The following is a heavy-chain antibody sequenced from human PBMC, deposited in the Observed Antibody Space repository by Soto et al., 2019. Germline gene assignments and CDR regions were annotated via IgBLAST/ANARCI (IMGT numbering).Heavy chain of an antibody. Sequence: ESGGGLVKPGGSLILSCAASGFDFSSYSMNWVRQAPGKGLEWVSSINVDSSYIYYAHSLRGRFTIFRDNAKESLYLQMNSLRAEDRAVDYCVRDFGWYFRPGYMDVWGDRATVSVSS. D-gene: IGHD3-3*01. CDR1: GFDFSSYS. CDR2: INVDSSYI. J-gene: IGHJ6*03. V-gene: IGHV3-21*01. CDR3: VRDFGWYFRPGYMDV.